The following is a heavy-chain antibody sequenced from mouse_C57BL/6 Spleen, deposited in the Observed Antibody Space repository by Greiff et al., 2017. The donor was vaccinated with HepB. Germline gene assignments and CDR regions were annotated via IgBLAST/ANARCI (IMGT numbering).Heavy chain of an antibody. V-gene: IGHV7-3*01. J-gene: IGHJ4*01. Sequence: EVQGVESGGGLVQPGGSLSLSCAASGFTFTDYYMSWVRQPPGKALEWLGFIRNKANGYTTEYSASVKGRFTISRDNSQSILYLQMNALRAEDSATYYCARYEDSSGHYYAMDYWGQGTSVTVSS. CDR3: ARYEDSSGHYYAMDY. CDR2: IRNKANGYTT. CDR1: GFTFTDYY. D-gene: IGHD3-2*02.